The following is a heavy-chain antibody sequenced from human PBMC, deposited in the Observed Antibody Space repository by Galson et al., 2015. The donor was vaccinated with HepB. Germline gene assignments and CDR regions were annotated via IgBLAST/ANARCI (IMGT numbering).Heavy chain of an antibody. CDR2: ISYDGSNK. J-gene: IGHJ4*02. D-gene: IGHD4-11*01. V-gene: IGHV3-30*18. CDR1: GFTFSSYG. CDR3: AKDTALQSYVFDY. Sequence: SLRLSCAASGFTFSSYGMHWVRQAPGKGLEWVAVISYDGSNKYYADSVKGRFTISRDNSKNTLYLQMNSLRAEDTAVYYCAKDTALQSYVFDYWGQGTLVTVSS.